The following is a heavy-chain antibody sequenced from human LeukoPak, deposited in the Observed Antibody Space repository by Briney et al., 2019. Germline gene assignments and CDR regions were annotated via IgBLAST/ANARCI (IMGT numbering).Heavy chain of an antibody. CDR1: GGSINSYY. V-gene: IGHV4-59*01. CDR3: ACLTTADAFDI. CDR2: IYDSGST. J-gene: IGHJ3*02. Sequence: PSETLSLTCAVSGGSINSYYWSWIRQPPGKGQEWIGYIYDSGSTNYNPSLKSRVTISVDTSNNQFSLKLSSVTAADTAVYYCACLTTADAFDIWGQGTMVTVSS. D-gene: IGHD3-22*01.